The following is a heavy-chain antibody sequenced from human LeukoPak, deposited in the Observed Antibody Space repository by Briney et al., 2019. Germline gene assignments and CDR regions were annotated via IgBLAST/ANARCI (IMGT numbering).Heavy chain of an antibody. CDR1: GGSFSGYY. Sequence: SETLSLTCAVYGGSFSGYYWSWIRQPPGKGLEWIGEINHSGSTNYNPSLKSRVTISVDTSKNQFSLKLSSVTAPDTPVYYCAIGGAIPARNGGSSVASWAQGPLVTVSS. D-gene: IGHD1-26*01. CDR3: AIGGAIPARNGGSSVAS. V-gene: IGHV4-34*01. CDR2: INHSGST. J-gene: IGHJ4*02.